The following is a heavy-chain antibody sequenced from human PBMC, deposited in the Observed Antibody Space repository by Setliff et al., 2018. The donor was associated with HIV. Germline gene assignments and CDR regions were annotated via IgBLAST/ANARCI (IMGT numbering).Heavy chain of an antibody. J-gene: IGHJ3*02. D-gene: IGHD1-1*01. CDR1: GGSISGYY. CDR2: IYTNGRT. V-gene: IGHV4-4*08. Sequence: SETLSLTCTVSGGSISGYYWSWIRQPPGKGLEWIGHIYTNGRTHYNPSLKSRVTISMDTSKNQFSLKLSSVTAADTAVYYCARNDAFDIWGQGTLVTVSS. CDR3: ARNDAFDI.